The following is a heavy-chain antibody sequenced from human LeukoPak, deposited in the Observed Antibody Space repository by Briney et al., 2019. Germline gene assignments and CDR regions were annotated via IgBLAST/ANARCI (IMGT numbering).Heavy chain of an antibody. CDR2: INHSGSA. CDR3: ARLIAAAGTNWFDP. D-gene: IGHD6-13*01. V-gene: IGHV4-34*01. Sequence: PSETLSLTCAVYGGSFSGYYWSWIRQPPGKGLEWIGEINHSGSAHYNPSLKSRVTISVDTSKNQFSLKLSSVTAADTAVYYCARLIAAAGTNWFDPWGQGTLVTVSS. CDR1: GGSFSGYY. J-gene: IGHJ5*02.